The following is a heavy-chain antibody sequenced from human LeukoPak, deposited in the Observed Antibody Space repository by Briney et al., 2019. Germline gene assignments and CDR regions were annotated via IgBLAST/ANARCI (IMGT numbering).Heavy chain of an antibody. CDR3: ARDLHYYDSSGYYYYYGMDV. CDR1: GFTFSNYD. V-gene: IGHV3-13*05. D-gene: IGHD3-22*01. J-gene: IGHJ6*02. CDR2: IGTAGDP. Sequence: GGSLRLSCAASGFTFSNYDMHWVRQATGKGLEWVSAIGTAGDPNYPGAVKGRFTSSRKNAKNSLYLQMNSLRAGDTAVYYCARDLHYYDSSGYYYYYGMDVWGQGTTVTVSS.